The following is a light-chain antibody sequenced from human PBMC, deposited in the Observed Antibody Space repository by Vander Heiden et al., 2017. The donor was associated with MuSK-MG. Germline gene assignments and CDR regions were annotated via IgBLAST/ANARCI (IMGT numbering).Light chain of an antibody. V-gene: IGLV2-11*01. CDR2: DVS. CDR3: CSYAGNYTWV. Sequence: QSALTQPRSVSVSPGQSVTISCSGTISDVGGYNYVSWYQQHPGKAPNVIIYDVSMRPSGVPDRFSGSKAGNTASVTISGLQAEDEADYYCCSYAGNYTWVFGGGTKLTV. CDR1: ISDVGGYNY. J-gene: IGLJ3*02.